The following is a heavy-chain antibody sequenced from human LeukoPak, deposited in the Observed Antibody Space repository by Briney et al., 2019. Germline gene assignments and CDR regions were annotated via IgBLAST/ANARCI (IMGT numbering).Heavy chain of an antibody. CDR3: TRDAGRHAYGDYSPRAFDI. D-gene: IGHD4-17*01. CDR1: GFTFSSYA. CDR2: IRSKAYGGTT. J-gene: IGHJ3*02. V-gene: IGHV3-49*04. Sequence: GGSLRLSCAVSGFTFSSYAMTWVRQAPGKGLEWVGFIRSKAYGGTTEYAASVKGRFTISRDDSKSIAYLQMNSLKTEDTAVYYCTRDAGRHAYGDYSPRAFDIWGQGTMVTVSS.